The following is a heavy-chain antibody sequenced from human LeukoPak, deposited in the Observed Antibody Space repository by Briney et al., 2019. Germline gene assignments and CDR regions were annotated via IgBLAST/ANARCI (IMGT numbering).Heavy chain of an antibody. D-gene: IGHD2-15*01. CDR2: ISSSGTTM. V-gene: IGHV3-48*02. Sequence: PGGSLRLSCAASGFTFSGYSMNWVRQAPGKGLDWVSYISSSGTTMYYADSVKGRFTISRDNAKNSLYLQMNSLRDEDTAVYYCAVEGYCSGGSCYTNWFDPWGQGTLVTASS. CDR1: GFTFSGYS. J-gene: IGHJ5*02. CDR3: AVEGYCSGGSCYTNWFDP.